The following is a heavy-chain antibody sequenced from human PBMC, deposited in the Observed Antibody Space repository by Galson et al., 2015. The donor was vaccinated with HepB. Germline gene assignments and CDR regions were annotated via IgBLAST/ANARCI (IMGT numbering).Heavy chain of an antibody. D-gene: IGHD3-3*01. CDR2: ISAYNGNT. CDR1: GYTFTSYG. Sequence: SVKVSCKASGYTFTSYGISWVRQAPGQGLEWMGWISAYNGNTNYAQKLQGRVTMTTDTSTSTAYMELRSLRSDDTAVYYCARDRYDFWSGWYYYYYGMDVWGQGTTVTVSS. V-gene: IGHV1-18*01. CDR3: ARDRYDFWSGWYYYYYGMDV. J-gene: IGHJ6*02.